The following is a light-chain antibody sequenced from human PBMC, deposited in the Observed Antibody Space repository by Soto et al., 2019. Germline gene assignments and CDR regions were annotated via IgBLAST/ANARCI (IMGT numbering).Light chain of an antibody. V-gene: IGLV2-14*01. CDR1: SSDIGGYDY. Sequence: QSVLTQPASVSGSPEQSITLSFTGTSSDIGGYDYVSWYQRHPGKAPKLIIYDVNNRPSGVSNRFSGSKSGNTASLTICGLQAEDEADYYCTSYASGSSHVVFGGGTKLTVL. CDR3: TSYASGSSHVV. J-gene: IGLJ2*01. CDR2: DVN.